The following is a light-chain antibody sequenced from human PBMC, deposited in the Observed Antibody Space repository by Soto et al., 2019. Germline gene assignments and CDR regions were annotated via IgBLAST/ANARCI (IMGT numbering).Light chain of an antibody. Sequence: QSVLAQPASVSGSPGQSITIFCTGSFSDIAVFNYVSWYQQYPGRAPKLLIYQVTSRASGVSHRFSGSKSGNTASLTISGLQPEDEAEYYCNSYSSTNFYVFGTGTKVTVL. J-gene: IGLJ1*01. V-gene: IGLV2-14*01. CDR3: NSYSSTNFYV. CDR1: FSDIAVFNY. CDR2: QVT.